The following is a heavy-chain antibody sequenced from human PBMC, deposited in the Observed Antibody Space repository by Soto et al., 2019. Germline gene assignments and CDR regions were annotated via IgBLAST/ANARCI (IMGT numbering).Heavy chain of an antibody. CDR2: IGTAGDT. J-gene: IGHJ6*04. V-gene: IGHV3-13*01. CDR3: ARDRYSNFYYGMDV. CDR1: GFTFSSYD. Sequence: GGSLRLSCAASGFTFSSYDVHWVRHATGKGLEWVSAIGTAGDTYYPGSVKGRFTISRENAKNSLYLQMNSLRAEDTAVYYCARDRYSNFYYGMDVWGKGTTVTVSS. D-gene: IGHD4-4*01.